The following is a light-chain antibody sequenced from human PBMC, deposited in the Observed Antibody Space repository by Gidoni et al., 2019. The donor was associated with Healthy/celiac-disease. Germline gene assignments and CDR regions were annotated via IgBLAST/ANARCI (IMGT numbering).Light chain of an antibody. Sequence: DIQMPQSPSSLSASVGDRVTITCQASQDISNYLNWYQQKPGKAPKLLIYDASNWETGVPSRFSGSGAWTDFTFTISSLQPEDIATYYCQQYDNLPATFGPGTKVDIK. V-gene: IGKV1-33*01. CDR3: QQYDNLPAT. CDR1: QDISNY. J-gene: IGKJ3*01. CDR2: DAS.